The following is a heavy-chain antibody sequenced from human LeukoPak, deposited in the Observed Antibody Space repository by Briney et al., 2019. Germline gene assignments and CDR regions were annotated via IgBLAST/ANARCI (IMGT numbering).Heavy chain of an antibody. V-gene: IGHV3-23*01. Sequence: GGSLRLSCAASGFTSSSYAMSWVRQAPGEGLEWVSAISGSGGSTYYADSVKGRFTISRDNSKNTLYLQMNSLRAEDTAVYYCAKERYSSGWSPSHYFDYWGQGTLVTVSS. CDR3: AKERYSSGWSPSHYFDY. CDR2: ISGSGGST. J-gene: IGHJ4*02. CDR1: GFTSSSYA. D-gene: IGHD6-19*01.